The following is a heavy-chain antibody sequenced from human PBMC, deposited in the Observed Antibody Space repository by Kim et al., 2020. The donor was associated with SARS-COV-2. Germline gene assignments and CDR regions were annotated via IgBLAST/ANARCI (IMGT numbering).Heavy chain of an antibody. V-gene: IGHV4-34*01. CDR3: ARGEWLRTFDY. Sequence: TNYNPSLKSRVTISVDTSKNQFSLKLSSVTAADTAVYYCARGEWLRTFDYWGQGTLVTVSS. CDR2: T. J-gene: IGHJ4*02. D-gene: IGHD5-12*01.